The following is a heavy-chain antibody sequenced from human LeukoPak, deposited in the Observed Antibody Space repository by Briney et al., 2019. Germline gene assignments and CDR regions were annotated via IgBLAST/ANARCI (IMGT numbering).Heavy chain of an antibody. Sequence: MSGGSLRLSCAASGFTFSSYWMSWVRQAPGKGLEWIGTIYYSGSTYYNPSLKNRVTISVDTPKNQFSLKLSSVTAADTAVYYCARSGAVGYSSGWYSPYHETKIDYWGQGTLVTVSS. CDR3: ARSGAVGYSSGWYSPYHETKIDY. CDR2: IYYSGST. D-gene: IGHD6-19*01. V-gene: IGHV4-39*01. J-gene: IGHJ4*02. CDR1: GFTFSSYW.